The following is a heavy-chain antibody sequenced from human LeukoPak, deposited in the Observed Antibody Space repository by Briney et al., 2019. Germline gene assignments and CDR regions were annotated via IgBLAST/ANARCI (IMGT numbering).Heavy chain of an antibody. CDR1: GYTFTGYY. D-gene: IGHD3-9*01. J-gene: IGHJ6*02. CDR3: ARVGILTGYYSPGRYYGMDV. V-gene: IGHV1-2*02. Sequence: ASVKVSCKASGYTFTGYYMHWVRQAPGQGLEWMGWINPNSGGTNYAQKFQGRVTMTRDTSISTAYMELRRLRSDDTAVYYCARVGILTGYYSPGRYYGMDVWGQGTTVTVSS. CDR2: INPNSGGT.